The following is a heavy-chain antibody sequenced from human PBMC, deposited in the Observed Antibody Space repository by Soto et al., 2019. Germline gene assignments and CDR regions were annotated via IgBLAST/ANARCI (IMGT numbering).Heavy chain of an antibody. CDR2: IYHSGST. J-gene: IGHJ4*02. Sequence: SETLSLTCAVSGGSISSSNWWSWVRQPPGKGLEWIGEIYHSGSTNYNPSLKSRVTISVDKSKNQFPLKLSSVTAADTAVYYCARAGPFRLFYFDYWGQGTLVTVSS. V-gene: IGHV4-4*02. CDR3: ARAGPFRLFYFDY. CDR1: GGSISSSNW. D-gene: IGHD1-1*01.